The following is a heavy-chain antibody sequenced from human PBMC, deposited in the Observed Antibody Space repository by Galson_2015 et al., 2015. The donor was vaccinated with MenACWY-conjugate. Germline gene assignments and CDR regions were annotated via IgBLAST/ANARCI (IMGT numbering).Heavy chain of an antibody. Sequence: CAISGDSVSSHIAAWNWIRQSPSRGLEWLGRTYYRSKWYTDSAVSVKSRITINPDTSRNQFSLRLNSVTPEDTAVYFCAREGGGRSHTALDLWGQGTMVTVSS. D-gene: IGHD6-19*01. J-gene: IGHJ3*01. CDR1: GDSVSSHIAA. V-gene: IGHV6-1*01. CDR2: TYYRSKWYT. CDR3: AREGGGRSHTALDL.